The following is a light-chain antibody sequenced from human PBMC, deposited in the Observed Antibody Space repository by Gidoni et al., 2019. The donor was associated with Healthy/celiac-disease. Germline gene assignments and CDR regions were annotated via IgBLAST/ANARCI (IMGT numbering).Light chain of an antibody. CDR1: HGISNY. CDR3: QKYNSAPLT. Sequence: DIHMTQSPSSLSASGGDRVTITCRSSHGISNYLAWYQQKPGKVPKLLIYAASTVQSGVPSRFSGSGSGTDFTLTISSLQPEDVATYYWQKYNSAPLTFGGGTKVEIK. V-gene: IGKV1-27*01. J-gene: IGKJ4*01. CDR2: AAS.